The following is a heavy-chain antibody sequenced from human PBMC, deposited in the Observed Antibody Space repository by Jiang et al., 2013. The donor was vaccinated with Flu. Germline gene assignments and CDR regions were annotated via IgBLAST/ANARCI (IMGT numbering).Heavy chain of an antibody. D-gene: IGHD3-10*01. V-gene: IGHV4-39*01. Sequence: PGLVKPSETLSLTCTVSGGSISSSSYCWGWIRQAPGKGLEWIGNIYYVGSTYYNPSLKSRVTISVDTSKNQFSLKLSSVTAADTALYYCARLKFGELGPYFDYWGLGTLVT. CDR3: ARLKFGELGPYFDY. CDR2: IYYVGST. J-gene: IGHJ4*02. CDR1: GGSISSSSYC.